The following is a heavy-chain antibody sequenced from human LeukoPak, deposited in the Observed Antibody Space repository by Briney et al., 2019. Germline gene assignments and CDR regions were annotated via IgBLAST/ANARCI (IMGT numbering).Heavy chain of an antibody. J-gene: IGHJ3*02. V-gene: IGHV1-69*06. CDR3: ARDRGDYGDYLGSAFDI. Sequence: SVKVSCKASGGTFSSYAISWVRQAPGQGLEWMGGIIPIFGTANYAQKFQGRVTITADKSTSTAYMELSSLRSEDTAVYYCARDRGDYGDYLGSAFDIWGQGTMVTVSS. CDR1: GGTFSSYA. CDR2: IIPIFGTA. D-gene: IGHD4-17*01.